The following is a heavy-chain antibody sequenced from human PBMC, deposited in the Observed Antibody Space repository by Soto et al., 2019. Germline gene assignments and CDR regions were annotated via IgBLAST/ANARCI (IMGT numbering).Heavy chain of an antibody. CDR1: GDSVPSNTAS. CDR3: AKGDNLGPKTGYAFDP. Sequence: SQTLSLTCAISGDSVPSNTASWNWISQSPSRGLEWLGRTYFRSKWYNDYAVSVKSRIIINPDTSNNQFSLQLNSVTPEDTAVYFCAKGDNLGPKTGYAFDPWGQGIMVTVSS. CDR2: TYFRSKWYN. V-gene: IGHV6-1*01. D-gene: IGHD5-12*01. J-gene: IGHJ5*02.